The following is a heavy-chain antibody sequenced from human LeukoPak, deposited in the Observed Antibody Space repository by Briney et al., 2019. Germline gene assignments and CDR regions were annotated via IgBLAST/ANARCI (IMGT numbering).Heavy chain of an antibody. CDR1: GGSISSSSYY. CDR3: ARANSRFAFDP. J-gene: IGHJ5*02. D-gene: IGHD2-21*01. Sequence: PSETLSLTCTVSGGSISSSSYYWGWIRQPPGKGLEWIGSIYYSGSTYYNPSLKSRVTISVDTSKNQFSLKLSSVTAADTAVYYCARANSRFAFDPWGQGTLVTVSS. CDR2: IYYSGST. V-gene: IGHV4-39*07.